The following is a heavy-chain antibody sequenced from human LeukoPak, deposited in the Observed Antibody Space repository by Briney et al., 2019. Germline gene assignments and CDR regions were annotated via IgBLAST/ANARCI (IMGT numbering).Heavy chain of an antibody. D-gene: IGHD6-13*01. V-gene: IGHV3-21*01. CDR2: ISSSSSYI. J-gene: IGHJ5*02. CDR3: ARVGNPKIRIAAAGSNWFDP. Sequence: PGGSLRLSCAASGFTFSSYSMNWVRQAPGKGLEWVSSISSSSSYIYYADSVKGRFTISRDNAKNSLYLQMNSLRAEDTAVYYCARVGNPKIRIAAAGSNWFDPWGQGTLVTVSS. CDR1: GFTFSSYS.